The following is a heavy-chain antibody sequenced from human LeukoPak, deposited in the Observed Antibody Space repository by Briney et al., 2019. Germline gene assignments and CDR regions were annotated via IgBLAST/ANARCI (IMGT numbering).Heavy chain of an antibody. J-gene: IGHJ4*02. D-gene: IGHD7-27*01. CDR2: IYYSGST. Sequence: SETLSLTCTVSGGSISSSSYYWGWIHQPPGKGLEWIGSIYYSGSTYYNPSLKSRVTISVDTSKNQFSLKLSSVTAADTAMYYCARPTGDPTYYFDYWGQGTLVTVSS. V-gene: IGHV4-39*01. CDR1: GGSISSSSYY. CDR3: ARPTGDPTYYFDY.